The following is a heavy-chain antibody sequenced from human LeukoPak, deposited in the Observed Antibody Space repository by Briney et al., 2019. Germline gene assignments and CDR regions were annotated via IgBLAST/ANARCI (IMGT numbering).Heavy chain of an antibody. CDR1: GGTFSSYA. Sequence: SVKVSCKASGGTFSSYAISWVRQAPGQGLEWMGGIIPIFGTANYAQKFQGRVTITADKSTSTAYMELRSLRSDDTAVYYCARVGSPMFYYYDSSGYYEFDYWGQGTLVTVSS. D-gene: IGHD3-22*01. V-gene: IGHV1-69*06. CDR2: IIPIFGTA. J-gene: IGHJ4*02. CDR3: ARVGSPMFYYYDSSGYYEFDY.